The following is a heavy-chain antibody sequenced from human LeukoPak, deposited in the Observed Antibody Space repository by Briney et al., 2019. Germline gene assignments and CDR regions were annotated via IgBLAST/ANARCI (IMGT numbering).Heavy chain of an antibody. D-gene: IGHD6-19*01. CDR3: ARSKGIAVAGTPPDY. CDR1: GFTFSSYS. CDR2: ISYDGSNK. J-gene: IGHJ4*02. V-gene: IGHV3-30*04. Sequence: SGGSLRLSCAASGFTFSSYSMHWVRQAPGKGLEWVAVISYDGSNKYYADSVKGRFTISRDNSKSTLSLQMNSLRAEDTAMYYCARSKGIAVAGTPPDYWGQGTLVTVSS.